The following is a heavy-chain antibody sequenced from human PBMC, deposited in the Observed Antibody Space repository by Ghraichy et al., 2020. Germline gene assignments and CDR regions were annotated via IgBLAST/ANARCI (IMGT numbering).Heavy chain of an antibody. CDR2: ISSSSSFI. D-gene: IGHD3-3*01. CDR1: GFTFSPYS. Sequence: GGSLRLSCAASGFTFSPYSMNWVRQAPGKGLEWVSSISSSSSFIYYADSVKGRFTISRDNAKNSLYLQMNSLRVEDTAVYYCARDPTKARFLDYYYYGMDVWGQGTTVTVSS. V-gene: IGHV3-21*01. CDR3: ARDPTKARFLDYYYYGMDV. J-gene: IGHJ6*02.